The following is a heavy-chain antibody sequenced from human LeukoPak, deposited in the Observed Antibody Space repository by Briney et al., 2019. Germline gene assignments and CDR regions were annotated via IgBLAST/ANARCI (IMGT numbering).Heavy chain of an antibody. CDR3: ARAFRPASDPHDFYDF. D-gene: IGHD3/OR15-3a*01. V-gene: IGHV3-64*02. CDR2: ISPSGDRT. J-gene: IGHJ3*01. Sequence: AGGSLRLSCAASGFTFTNHPMHWVRQTSGNRLEYLSAISPSGDRTWYADSVKGRFTISRDNSKNAVYLQMGSLRPEDMGVYYCARAFRPASDPHDFYDFWGRGTTVTVSS. CDR1: GFTFTNHP.